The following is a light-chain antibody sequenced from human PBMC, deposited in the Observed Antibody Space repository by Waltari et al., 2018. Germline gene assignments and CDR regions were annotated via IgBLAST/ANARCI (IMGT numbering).Light chain of an antibody. CDR2: GAS. V-gene: IGKV1-39*01. CDR1: KSISEY. Sequence: VTVTGRASKSISEYLNWYQQKPGKAPKLLIYGASSLQSEVPSRFSGSGSGTDFTLSITSLQPEDSATYYCQQSYTFGGGTKVEIK. CDR3: QQSYT. J-gene: IGKJ4*01.